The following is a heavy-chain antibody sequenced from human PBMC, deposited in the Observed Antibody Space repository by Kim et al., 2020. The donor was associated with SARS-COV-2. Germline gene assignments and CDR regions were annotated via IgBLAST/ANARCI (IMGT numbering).Heavy chain of an antibody. CDR1: GGSISSGGYY. CDR3: ARQFRGGPFDY. V-gene: IGHV4-31*03. CDR2: IYYSGST. J-gene: IGHJ4*02. Sequence: SETLSLTCTVSGGSISSGGYYWSWIRQHPGKGLEWIGYIYYSGSTYYNPSLKSRVTISVDTSKNQFSLKLSSVTAADTAVYYCARQFRGGPFDYWGQGTLVTVSS. D-gene: IGHD6-25*01.